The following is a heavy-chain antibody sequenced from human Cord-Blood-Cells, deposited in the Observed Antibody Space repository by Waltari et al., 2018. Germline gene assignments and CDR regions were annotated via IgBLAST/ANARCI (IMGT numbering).Heavy chain of an antibody. Sequence: EVQLVVSGGGLVQPGWSLMLPCPASGFTFSSLSMIWVRPAPGKGREWVSYISSSSSTIYYADSVKGRFTISRDNAKNSLYLQMNSLRDEDTAVYYCARDSGYCSGGSCYYDAFDIWGQGTMVTVSS. J-gene: IGHJ3*02. V-gene: IGHV3-48*02. CDR1: GFTFSSLS. D-gene: IGHD2-15*01. CDR3: ARDSGYCSGGSCYYDAFDI. CDR2: ISSSSSTI.